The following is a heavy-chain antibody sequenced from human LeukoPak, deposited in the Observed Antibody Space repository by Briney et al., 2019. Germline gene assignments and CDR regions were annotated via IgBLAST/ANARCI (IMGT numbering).Heavy chain of an antibody. Sequence: SVKVSCKASGGTFSSYAISWVRQAPGQGLEWMGGIIPIFGTANYAQKFQGRVTITMDESTSTAYMELSSLRSEDTAVYYCARDDGSSGYYHRIWFDPWGQGTLVTVSS. CDR2: IIPIFGTA. V-gene: IGHV1-69*05. CDR1: GGTFSSYA. CDR3: ARDDGSSGYYHRIWFDP. D-gene: IGHD3-22*01. J-gene: IGHJ5*02.